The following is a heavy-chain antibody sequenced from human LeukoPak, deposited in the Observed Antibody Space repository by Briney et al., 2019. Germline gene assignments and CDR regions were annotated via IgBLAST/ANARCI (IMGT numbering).Heavy chain of an antibody. CDR1: GGSISSGDYY. D-gene: IGHD6-19*01. J-gene: IGHJ4*02. V-gene: IGHV4-30-4*08. CDR2: IYYSGST. Sequence: SETLSLTCTVSGGSISSGDYYWSWIRQPPGKGLEWIGYIYYSGSTYYNPSLKSRVTISVDTSKNQFSLKLSSVTAADTAVYYCARTVAGPHSFDYWGQGTLVTVSS. CDR3: ARTVAGPHSFDY.